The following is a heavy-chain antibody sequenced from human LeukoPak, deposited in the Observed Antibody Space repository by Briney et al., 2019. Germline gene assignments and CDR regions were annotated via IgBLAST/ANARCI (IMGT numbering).Heavy chain of an antibody. CDR1: GGSISTYY. V-gene: IGHV4-59*01. D-gene: IGHD3-22*01. J-gene: IGHJ3*02. Sequence: PSETLSLTCTVSGGSISTYYWSWIRQPPGRGLEWIGYIYFTGSTNYNPSLQSRVTISVDTSKNQFSLKLSSVTAADTAVYYCARHSSGYSDAFDIWGQGTMVTVSS. CDR2: IYFTGST. CDR3: ARHSSGYSDAFDI.